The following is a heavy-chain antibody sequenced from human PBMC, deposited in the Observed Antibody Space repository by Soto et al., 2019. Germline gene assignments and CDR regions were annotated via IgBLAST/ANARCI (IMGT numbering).Heavy chain of an antibody. J-gene: IGHJ4*02. CDR3: ARSIVVVPALDY. V-gene: IGHV1-3*05. Sequence: QVQLVQSGAEEKKPGASVKVSCKASGYTFTSYAMHWVRQAPGQRLEWMGWINAGNGNTKYSQKFQGRVTITRDTSGGKAYMELCSLRSEDTAVYYCARSIVVVPALDYWGQGTLVTVSS. CDR1: GYTFTSYA. CDR2: INAGNGNT. D-gene: IGHD2-21*02.